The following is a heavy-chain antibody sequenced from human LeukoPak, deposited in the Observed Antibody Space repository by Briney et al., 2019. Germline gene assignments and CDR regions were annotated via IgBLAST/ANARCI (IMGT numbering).Heavy chain of an antibody. CDR3: ARDYCSSTSCFFDY. CDR1: GYTFTGYH. V-gene: IGHV1-2*06. J-gene: IGHJ4*02. D-gene: IGHD2-2*01. Sequence: ASVKVSCKASGYTFTGYHMHWVRQAPGQGLEWMGRINPNSGDTNSAQKLHGRVAMTRDTSISTAFMELTRLRSDDTAVYYCARDYCSSTSCFFDYGGQGTLVTVSS. CDR2: INPNSGDT.